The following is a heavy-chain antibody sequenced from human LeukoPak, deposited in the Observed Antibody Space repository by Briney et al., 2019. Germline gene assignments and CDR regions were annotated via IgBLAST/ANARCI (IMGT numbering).Heavy chain of an antibody. CDR2: ISGSGGST. Sequence: GASLRLSCAASGFTFSSYATSWVRQAPGKGLEWVSAISGSGGSTYYADSVKGRFTISRDNSKNTLYLQMNSLRAEDTAVYYCAKVDYDFWSGLYYFDYWGQGTLVTVSS. CDR1: GFTFSSYA. V-gene: IGHV3-23*01. CDR3: AKVDYDFWSGLYYFDY. D-gene: IGHD3-3*01. J-gene: IGHJ4*02.